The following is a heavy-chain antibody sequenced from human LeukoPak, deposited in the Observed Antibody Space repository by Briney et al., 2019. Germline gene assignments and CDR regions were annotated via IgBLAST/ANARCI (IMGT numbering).Heavy chain of an antibody. D-gene: IGHD6-13*01. V-gene: IGHV3-30*18. Sequence: GGSLRLSCAVSGVTFSTYGMHWVRQAPGKGLEWVAFISYDGSNKYYADSVKGRFTISRDNSKNTLYLEMNSPRPEDTALYCCAKDYSSSSDYFDFWGQGTLVTVSS. CDR3: AKDYSSSSDYFDF. CDR2: ISYDGSNK. CDR1: GVTFSTYG. J-gene: IGHJ4*02.